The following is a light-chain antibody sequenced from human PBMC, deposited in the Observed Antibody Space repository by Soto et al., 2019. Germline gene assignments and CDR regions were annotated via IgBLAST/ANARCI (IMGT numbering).Light chain of an antibody. V-gene: IGKV4-1*01. CDR2: WAS. J-gene: IGKJ3*01. CDR1: QSVLYSSNNKNY. CDR3: QQYYSTPLFT. Sequence: DIVMTQSPDSLAVSLGERATINCKSSQSVLYSSNNKNYLAWYQQKPGQPPKLLIYWASTRESGVPDRFSGSGSGTEFTLTISSLQAEDVAVYYCQQYYSTPLFTFGPGTKVEIK.